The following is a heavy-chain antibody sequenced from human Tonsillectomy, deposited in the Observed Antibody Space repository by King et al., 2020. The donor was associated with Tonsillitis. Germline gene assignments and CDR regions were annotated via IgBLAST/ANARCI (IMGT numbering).Heavy chain of an antibody. D-gene: IGHD3-22*01. CDR1: GYTFTSYD. J-gene: IGHJ5*02. CDR3: ARGPSKTELVVSGSSWFGP. Sequence: QLVQSGAEVKKPGASVKGSCKASGYTFTSYDINWVRQATGQGLDWMGWMNPNSGNKGYAQKFQGRVTMTRNTSISTAYMELRSLRSEDTAVYYCARGPSKTELVVSGSSWFGPWGQGTLVTVSS. CDR2: MNPNSGNK. V-gene: IGHV1-8*01.